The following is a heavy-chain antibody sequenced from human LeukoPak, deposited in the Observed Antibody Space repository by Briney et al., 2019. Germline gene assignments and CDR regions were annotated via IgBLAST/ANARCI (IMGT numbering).Heavy chain of an antibody. Sequence: TSEILSLTCTVSGGSISSSSYYWGWIRRPPGKGLEWIGSIYYSGSTYYNPSLKSRVTISVDTSKNQFSLKLSSVTAADTAVYYCARQLIEQLVSIFDYWGQGTLVTVSS. CDR1: GGSISSSSYY. CDR2: IYYSGST. D-gene: IGHD6-13*01. CDR3: ARQLIEQLVSIFDY. J-gene: IGHJ4*02. V-gene: IGHV4-39*01.